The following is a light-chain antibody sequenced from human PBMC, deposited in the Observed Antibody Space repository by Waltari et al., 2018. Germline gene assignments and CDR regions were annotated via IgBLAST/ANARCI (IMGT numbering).Light chain of an antibody. J-gene: IGKJ4*01. CDR2: KAS. V-gene: IGKV1-5*03. Sequence: DIQMTQSPSTLSASVGDRVTITCRASQSISNWLAWYQQKPGKAPKLLISKASSLEKEVPSRFSGSGSGTAFTLTITNLQPDDFATFYCQRYDDYPPTFGGGTKVEIK. CDR3: QRYDDYPPT. CDR1: QSISNW.